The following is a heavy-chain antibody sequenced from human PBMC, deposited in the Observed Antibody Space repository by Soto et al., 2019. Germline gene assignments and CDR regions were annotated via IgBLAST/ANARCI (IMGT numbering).Heavy chain of an antibody. CDR3: VMVDNYVTPTPKDV. Sequence: QVKLVQSGDEVKKPGASVKVSCKASGYIFVNYGIAWVRQAPGQGLEWMGWISPYTGNTHSASKVQGRLTMTTDTSTSTYYMVLGSLTSDDTAVYYCVMVDNYVTPTPKDVWGQGTTVTVSS. D-gene: IGHD3-16*01. CDR2: ISPYTGNT. CDR1: GYIFVNYG. J-gene: IGHJ6*02. V-gene: IGHV1-18*01.